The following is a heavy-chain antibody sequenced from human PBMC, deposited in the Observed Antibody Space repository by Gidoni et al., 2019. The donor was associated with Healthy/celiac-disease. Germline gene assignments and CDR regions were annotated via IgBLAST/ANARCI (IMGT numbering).Heavy chain of an antibody. CDR2: INHSGST. V-gene: IGHV4-34*01. CDR3: ARPRGAARPHAVDI. D-gene: IGHD6-6*01. CDR1: GESFSGYY. J-gene: IGHJ3*02. Sequence: QVQLQKWGAGLLKPSEPLSLTCAAYGESFSGYYWSWIRQPPGKGLEWIGEINHSGSTKYNPSLKSRVNISVDTSKNQFSLKLSSVTAADTAVYYCARPRGAARPHAVDIWGQGTMVTVSS.